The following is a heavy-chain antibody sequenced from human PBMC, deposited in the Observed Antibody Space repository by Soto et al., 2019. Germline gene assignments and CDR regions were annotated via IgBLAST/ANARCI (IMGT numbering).Heavy chain of an antibody. V-gene: IGHV1-69*06. J-gene: IGHJ6*02. Sequence: GASLKGYLCTCRGISNSQSISWIRQAPGQGLQWMGGIIPLFGRGNHAQQFQDRLTITADKSTSTVYMELSSLRLTDTAVYYCASDMDYYHYYGMDVWGQGTTVTVSS. D-gene: IGHD3-10*01. CDR1: RGISNSQS. CDR2: IIPLFGRG. CDR3: ASDMDYYHYYGMDV.